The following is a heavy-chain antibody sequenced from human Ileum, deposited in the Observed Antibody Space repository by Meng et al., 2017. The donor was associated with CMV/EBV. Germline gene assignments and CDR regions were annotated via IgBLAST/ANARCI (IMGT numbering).Heavy chain of an antibody. CDR2: INWNGGSR. J-gene: IGHJ1*01. V-gene: IGHV3-20*01. CDR3: ARGQGSNAEYFQH. CDR1: GFTLEDYG. Sequence: VSGFTLEDYGLSWVRQVPGKGLEWVSGINWNGGSREYADSVKGRFTISRDNAKNSLHLEMNSLRVEDTALYHCARGQGSNAEYFQHWGQGTLVSLL.